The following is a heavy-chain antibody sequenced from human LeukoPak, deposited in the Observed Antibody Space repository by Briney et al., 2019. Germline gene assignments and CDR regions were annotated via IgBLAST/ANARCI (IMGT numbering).Heavy chain of an antibody. V-gene: IGHV3-23*01. CDR1: GFTFGDYG. CDR2: ISGSGGST. J-gene: IGHJ5*02. Sequence: GGSLRLSCSASGFTFGDYGMSWVRQAPGKGLEWVSVISGSGGSTYYADSVKGRFTISRDNSKNTLYLQMNSLRAEDTAVYYCAKANLYDILTGYYNFNLWGQGTLVTVSS. D-gene: IGHD3-9*01. CDR3: AKANLYDILTGYYNFNL.